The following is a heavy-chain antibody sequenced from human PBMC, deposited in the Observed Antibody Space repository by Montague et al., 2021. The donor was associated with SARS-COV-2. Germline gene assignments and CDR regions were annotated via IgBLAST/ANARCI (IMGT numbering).Heavy chain of an antibody. CDR2: IYWDDDK. J-gene: IGHJ5*02. CDR1: GFSLNTSGEG. D-gene: IGHD4-17*01. Sequence: PALVKPTQTLTLTCTFSGFSLNTSGEGVGWVRQPPGKALEWLALIYWDDDKRYIPSLKSRSTISKDTTKNEVVLTVANMDPVDTATYYCARYGDYGSWFDPWGQGTLVTVSS. CDR3: ARYGDYGSWFDP. V-gene: IGHV2-5*02.